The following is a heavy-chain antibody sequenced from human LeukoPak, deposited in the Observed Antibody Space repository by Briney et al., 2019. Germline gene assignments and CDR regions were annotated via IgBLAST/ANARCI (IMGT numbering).Heavy chain of an antibody. J-gene: IGHJ4*02. V-gene: IGHV1-2*06. CDR1: GYTFTSYY. Sequence: GASVKVSCKASGYTFTSYYMHWVRQAPGQGLEWMGRINPNSGGTNYAQKFQGRVTMTRDTSTSTVYMELSSLRSEDTAAYYCARGSSGIAVAGGVDYWGQGTLVTVSS. CDR2: INPNSGGT. CDR3: ARGSSGIAVAGGVDY. D-gene: IGHD6-19*01.